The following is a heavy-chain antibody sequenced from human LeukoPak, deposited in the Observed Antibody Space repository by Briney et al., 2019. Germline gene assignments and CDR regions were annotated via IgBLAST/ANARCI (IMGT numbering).Heavy chain of an antibody. Sequence: PSETLSLTCTVSGGSISTYYWSWIRQPPGKGLEGIGYTYYSGSTNYNPSLKTRVTISVDTSKNQFSLKLSSVTAADTTVYYCARRRKKWQLVLGKLYFDYWGQGTLVTVSS. J-gene: IGHJ4*02. V-gene: IGHV4-59*12. D-gene: IGHD6-13*01. CDR1: GGSISTYY. CDR2: TYYSGST. CDR3: ARRRKKWQLVLGKLYFDY.